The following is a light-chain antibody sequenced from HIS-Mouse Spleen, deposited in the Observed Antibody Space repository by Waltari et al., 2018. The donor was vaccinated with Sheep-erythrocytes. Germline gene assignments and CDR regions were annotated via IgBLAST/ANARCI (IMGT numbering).Light chain of an antibody. J-gene: IGLJ1*01. CDR3: CSYAGSYNHV. CDR2: DVS. Sequence: QSALTQPRSVSGSPGPSVTISSTGPSTDVGGYTFVSWYQQHPGKAPKLMIYDVSKRPSGVPDRFSGSKSGNTASLTISGLQAEDEADYYCCSYAGSYNHVFATGTKVTVL. V-gene: IGLV2-11*01. CDR1: STDVGGYTF.